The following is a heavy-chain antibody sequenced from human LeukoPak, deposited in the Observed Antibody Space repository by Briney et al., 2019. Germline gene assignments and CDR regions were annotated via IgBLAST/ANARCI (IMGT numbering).Heavy chain of an antibody. CDR1: GGTFSSYA. CDR3: ARGPELERFDY. V-gene: IGHV1-69*05. CDR2: IIPIFGTA. Sequence: SVKVSCKASGGTFSSYAINWVRQAPGQGLEWMEGIIPIFGTANYAQKFQGRVTITTDESTSTAYMELSSLRSEDTAVYYCARGPELERFDYWGQGTLVTVSS. D-gene: IGHD1-1*01. J-gene: IGHJ4*02.